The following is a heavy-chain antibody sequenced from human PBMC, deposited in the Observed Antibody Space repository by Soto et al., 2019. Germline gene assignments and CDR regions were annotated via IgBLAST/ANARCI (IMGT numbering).Heavy chain of an antibody. D-gene: IGHD2-2*01. CDR1: GFTFSRYV. V-gene: IGHV3-23*01. Sequence: PGGSLRLSCVASGFTFSRYVMTWVRLAPGKGLEWVSTINSNGGSTYYADSVKGRFTISRDNSKNSLYLQMNGLRAEDTAVYFCARVPDLDYCSRTSCLYYFDYWGQGALVTVSS. CDR2: INSNGGST. CDR3: ARVPDLDYCSRTSCLYYFDY. J-gene: IGHJ4*02.